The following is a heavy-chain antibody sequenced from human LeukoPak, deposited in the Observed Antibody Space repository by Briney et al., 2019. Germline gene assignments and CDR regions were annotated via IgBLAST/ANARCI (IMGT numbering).Heavy chain of an antibody. D-gene: IGHD2-2*01. CDR3: ARDPRWLTPDCTSTSCYENYFDP. J-gene: IGHJ5*02. CDR1: GYSISSGYQ. Sequence: SETLSLTCGVSGYSISSGYQWAWIRQSPGKGLEWIGSIYHSGSAHYNPPLKSRVTISVETSRNQFSLNMYSVTAADTAVYYCARDPRWLTPDCTSTSCYENYFDPWGQGTLVTVSS. V-gene: IGHV4-38-2*02. CDR2: IYHSGSA.